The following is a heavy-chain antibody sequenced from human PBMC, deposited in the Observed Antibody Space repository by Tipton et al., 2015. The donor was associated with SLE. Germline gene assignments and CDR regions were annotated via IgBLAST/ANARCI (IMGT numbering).Heavy chain of an antibody. J-gene: IGHJ4*02. CDR2: ISSSDNSI. Sequence: SLRLSCAASGFTFSNYYMSWIRQAPGKGLEWVSYISSSDNSIYYADSVKGRFTISRNNTKNSLYLQMNSLRAEDTAVCFCARDRSGTYFFYDYWGQGTLVTVSS. CDR3: ARDRSGTYFFYDY. V-gene: IGHV3-11*04. CDR1: GFTFSNYY. D-gene: IGHD1-26*01.